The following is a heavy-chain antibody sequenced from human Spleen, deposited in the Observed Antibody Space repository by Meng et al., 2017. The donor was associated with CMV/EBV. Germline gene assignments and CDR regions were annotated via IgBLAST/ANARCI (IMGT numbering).Heavy chain of an antibody. J-gene: IGHJ4*02. V-gene: IGHV3-20*04. CDR2: INWNGGST. Sequence: GGSLRLSCAASGFTFDDYGMSWVRQAPGKGLEWVSGINWNGGSTGYADSVKGRFTISRDNAKNSLYLQMNSLRAEDTALYYCAGYYYDSSGSVYWGQGTLVTVSS. CDR1: GFTFDDYG. D-gene: IGHD3-22*01. CDR3: AGYYYDSSGSVY.